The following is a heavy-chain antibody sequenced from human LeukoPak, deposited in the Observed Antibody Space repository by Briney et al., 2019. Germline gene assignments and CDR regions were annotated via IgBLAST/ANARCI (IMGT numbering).Heavy chain of an antibody. D-gene: IGHD3-9*01. J-gene: IGHJ4*02. CDR3: ARDDDILTGYYSY. CDR1: GYTFTGYY. V-gene: IGHV1-2*02. Sequence: ASVKVSCKASGYTFTGYYMHWVRQAPGQGLEWMGWINPNSGGTNYAQKFQGRVTMTRDTSISTAYMELSRLRSDDTAVYYCARDDDILTGYYSYWGQGTLVTVSS. CDR2: INPNSGGT.